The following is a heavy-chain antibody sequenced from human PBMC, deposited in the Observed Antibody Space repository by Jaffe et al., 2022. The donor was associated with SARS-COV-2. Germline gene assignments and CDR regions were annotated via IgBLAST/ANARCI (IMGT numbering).Heavy chain of an antibody. J-gene: IGHJ3*02. CDR1: GFTFSDYY. CDR3: ARVYDSSGYFLWENIVFGFDI. CDR2: ISSTSSYT. D-gene: IGHD3-22*01. Sequence: QLHLVESGGDLVKPGGSLRLSCAASGFTFSDYYMTWIRQAPGKGLEWISYISSTSSYTNYADSVKGRFTVSRDNAKNALYLQMNSLRAEDTAVYYCARVYDSSGYFLWENIVFGFDIWGQGTKVTVPS. V-gene: IGHV3-11*06.